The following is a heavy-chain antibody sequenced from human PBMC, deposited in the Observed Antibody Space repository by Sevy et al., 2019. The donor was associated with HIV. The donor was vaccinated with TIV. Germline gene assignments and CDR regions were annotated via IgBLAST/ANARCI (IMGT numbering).Heavy chain of an antibody. J-gene: IGHJ4*02. D-gene: IGHD3-16*01. CDR3: AKAGDVYVWGSFHLDY. Sequence: GGSLRLSCAASVFSFTNYAMAWVRQAPGKGLEWVSSISASGASTYYADSVKGRFTISRDISKNTLYLHLNSLRADDTALYYCAKAGDVYVWGSFHLDYWGQGTLVTVSS. CDR2: ISASGAST. CDR1: VFSFTNYA. V-gene: IGHV3-23*01.